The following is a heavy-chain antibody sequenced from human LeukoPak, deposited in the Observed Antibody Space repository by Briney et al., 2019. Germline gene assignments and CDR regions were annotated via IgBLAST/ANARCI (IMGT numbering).Heavy chain of an antibody. CDR1: GYTFTSYG. CDR2: ISAYNGNT. CDR3: ARIKAAAGTRYNWFDS. J-gene: IGHJ5*01. D-gene: IGHD6-13*01. V-gene: IGHV1-18*01. Sequence: ASVKVSCKASGYTFTSYGISWVRQAPGQGLEWMGWISAYNGNTNYAQKLQGRVTMTTDTSTSTAYMELRSLRSDDTAVYYCARIKAAAGTRYNWFDSWGQGTLVTVSS.